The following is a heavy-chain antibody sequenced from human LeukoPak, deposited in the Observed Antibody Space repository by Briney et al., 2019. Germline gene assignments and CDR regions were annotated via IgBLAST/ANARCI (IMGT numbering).Heavy chain of an antibody. V-gene: IGHV4-59*01. CDR3: ARAWYCSSTSCRRDAFDI. D-gene: IGHD2-2*01. CDR1: VGSISSYY. J-gene: IGHJ3*02. CDR2: IYYSWST. Sequence: PSETLSLTCTVSVGSISSYYWSWIRQPPGKGLEWIGYIYYSWSTNYNPSLKSRVTISVDTSKNQFSLKLSSVTAADTAVYYCARAWYCSSTSCRRDAFDIWGQGTMVTVSS.